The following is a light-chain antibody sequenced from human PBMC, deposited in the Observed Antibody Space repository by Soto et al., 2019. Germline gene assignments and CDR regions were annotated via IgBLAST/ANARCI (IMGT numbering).Light chain of an antibody. CDR1: QSISSW. Sequence: DIQMTQSPSTISASVGDRVTITCRASQSISSWLAWYQQKPGKAPKLLIYDASSLESGVPSRFSGSGSGTEFTLTISSLQPDDFATYYCQQYNSYSLLTFGGGTKVEIK. J-gene: IGKJ4*01. CDR3: QQYNSYSLLT. V-gene: IGKV1-5*01. CDR2: DAS.